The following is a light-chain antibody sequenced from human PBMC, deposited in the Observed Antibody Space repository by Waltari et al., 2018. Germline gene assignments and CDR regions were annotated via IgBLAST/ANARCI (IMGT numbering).Light chain of an antibody. CDR1: SSDVGGSNY. J-gene: IGLJ2*01. CDR3: NSYAGRNRLGV. Sequence: QSALTQPPSASGSPGQPVTISCTGTSSDVGGSNYVSWYQQHPGKAPKLIIYEVTKLPSGVPDRFSGSKSGNTASLTVSGLQADDEADYYCNSYAGRNRLGVFGGGTKVTVL. V-gene: IGLV2-8*01. CDR2: EVT.